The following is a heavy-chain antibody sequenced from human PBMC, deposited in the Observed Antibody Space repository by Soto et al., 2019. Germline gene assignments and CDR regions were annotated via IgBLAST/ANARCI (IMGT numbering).Heavy chain of an antibody. V-gene: IGHV1-69*13. CDR3: ARGGTTGLFFDY. CDR1: GGTFGSYA. CDR2: IIPIFGTA. D-gene: IGHD1-7*01. Sequence: SVKVSCKASGGTFGSYAISWVREAPGQGLEWMGGIIPIFGTANYAQKFQGRVTITADESTSTAYMELSSLRSEDTAVYYCARGGTTGLFFDYWGQGTLVTVSS. J-gene: IGHJ4*02.